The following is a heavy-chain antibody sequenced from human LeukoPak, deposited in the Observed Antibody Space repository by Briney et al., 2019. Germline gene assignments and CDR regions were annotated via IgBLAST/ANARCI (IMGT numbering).Heavy chain of an antibody. CDR1: GGSISSYY. Sequence: SETLSLTCTVSGGSISSYYWSWIRQPPGKGLEWIGYIYYSGSTNYNPSLTSRDTISVDTSKNQFPLKLSSVTAADTAVYYCARAKGYSSGWAENWFDPWGQGTLVTVSS. D-gene: IGHD6-19*01. V-gene: IGHV4-59*01. J-gene: IGHJ5*02. CDR3: ARAKGYSSGWAENWFDP. CDR2: IYYSGST.